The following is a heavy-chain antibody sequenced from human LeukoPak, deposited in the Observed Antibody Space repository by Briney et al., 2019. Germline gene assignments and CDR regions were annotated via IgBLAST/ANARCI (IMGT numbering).Heavy chain of an antibody. Sequence: GGSPRLSCAASGFTFSSYGMHWVRQAPGKGLEWVAVIWYDGSNKYYADSVKGRFTISRDNSKNTLYLQMNSLRAEDTAVYYCARDKGYSSSWPHFDYWGQGTLVTVSS. CDR1: GFTFSSYG. CDR2: IWYDGSNK. V-gene: IGHV3-33*01. J-gene: IGHJ4*02. D-gene: IGHD6-13*01. CDR3: ARDKGYSSSWPHFDY.